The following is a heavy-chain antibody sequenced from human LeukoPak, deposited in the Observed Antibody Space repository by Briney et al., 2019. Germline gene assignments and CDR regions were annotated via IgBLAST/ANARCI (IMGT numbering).Heavy chain of an antibody. Sequence: SETLSLTCTVSGGSISSSSYYWGWIRQPPGKGLEWIGSIYYSGSTYYNPSLKSRVTISADTSKNQFSLKLSSVTAADTAVYYCARCNPPGYSASGSSGFDPWGQGTLVTVSS. J-gene: IGHJ5*02. CDR2: IYYSGST. D-gene: IGHD3-10*01. CDR3: ARCNPPGYSASGSSGFDP. CDR1: GGSISSSSYY. V-gene: IGHV4-39*07.